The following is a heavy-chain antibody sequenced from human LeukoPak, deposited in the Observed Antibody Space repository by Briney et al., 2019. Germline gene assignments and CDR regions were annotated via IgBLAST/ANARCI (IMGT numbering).Heavy chain of an antibody. V-gene: IGHV4-59*08. CDR3: ARLTPVETSRGYGMDV. J-gene: IGHJ6*02. CDR2: SSYSGST. Sequence: SETLSLTCTVSGDSISHSSWSWLRQPPGKGLEWIGYSSYSGSTNFNPSLKSRVTISVDTSKNQVSLKLTSVTAADTAAYYCARLTPVETSRGYGMDVWGQGTSVAVSS. D-gene: IGHD6-19*01. CDR1: GDSISHSS.